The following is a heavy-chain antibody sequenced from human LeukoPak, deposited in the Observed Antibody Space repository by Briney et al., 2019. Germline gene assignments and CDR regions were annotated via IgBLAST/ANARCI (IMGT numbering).Heavy chain of an antibody. CDR1: GGSISSSSYY. V-gene: IGHV4-39*01. Sequence: SETPSLTCTVSGGSISSSSYYWGWIRQPPGKGLEWIGSIYYSGSTYYNPSLKSRVTISVDTSKNQFSLKLSSVTAADTAVYYCARGNPIIVGATIELVERFDPWGQGTLVTVSS. D-gene: IGHD1-26*01. J-gene: IGHJ5*02. CDR2: IYYSGST. CDR3: ARGNPIIVGATIELVERFDP.